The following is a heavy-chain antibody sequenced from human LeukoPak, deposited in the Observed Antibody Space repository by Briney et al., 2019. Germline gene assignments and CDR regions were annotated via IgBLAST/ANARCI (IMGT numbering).Heavy chain of an antibody. V-gene: IGHV5-51*01. D-gene: IGHD6-13*01. Sequence: GESLKISCKGSGYSFTSYWSAWVRQMPGKGLEWMGIIYPGDSDTRYSPSFQGQVTISADKSISTAYLQWSSLQASDTARYYCARHLPYSNNWYATDYWGHGTLVTVSS. J-gene: IGHJ4*01. CDR1: GYSFTSYW. CDR3: ARHLPYSNNWYATDY. CDR2: IYPGDSDT.